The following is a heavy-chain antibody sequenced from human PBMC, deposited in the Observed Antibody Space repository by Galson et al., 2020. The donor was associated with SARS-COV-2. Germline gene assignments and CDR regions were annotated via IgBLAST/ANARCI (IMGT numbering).Heavy chain of an antibody. CDR1: GYSITNDYW. J-gene: IGHJ3*02. CDR3: ARQIGSGRWGFDI. D-gene: IGHD6-19*01. Sequence: SETLSLTCGVSGYSITNDYWWGWIPLAPRKRLEWIGPIYHNGDTHYSPSLKSRITISVDTSTNQFSLKLTSVTAADTAAYYCARQIGSGRWGFDIWGQGTMVTVSS. CDR2: IYHNGDT. V-gene: IGHV4-38-2*01.